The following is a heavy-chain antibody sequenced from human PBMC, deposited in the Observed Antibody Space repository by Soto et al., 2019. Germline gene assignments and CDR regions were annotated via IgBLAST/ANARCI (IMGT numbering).Heavy chain of an antibody. CDR2: IYYSGST. J-gene: IGHJ3*02. CDR1: GGSISRYY. Sequence: ETLSLTCTVSGGSISRYYRSWIRQPPGKGLEWIGYIYYSGSTNYNPSLKSRVTISVDTSKNQFSLKLSSVTAADTAVYYCARDYRYDILTGRDAFDIWGQGTMVTVSS. D-gene: IGHD3-9*01. CDR3: ARDYRYDILTGRDAFDI. V-gene: IGHV4-59*01.